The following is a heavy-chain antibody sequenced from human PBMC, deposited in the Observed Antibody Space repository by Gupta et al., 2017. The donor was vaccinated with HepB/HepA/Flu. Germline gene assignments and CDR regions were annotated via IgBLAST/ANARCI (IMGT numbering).Heavy chain of an antibody. CDR1: GYTFTTYY. CDR2: INPSGGST. CDR3: ALPGRGGATPYYFDY. V-gene: IGHV1-46*04. D-gene: IGHD3-16*01. Sequence: QVQLVQSGAEVKKPGASVKVYCKASGYTFTTYYMYWVRQAPGQGPEWMGMINPSGGSTSYAQKLQGRVTMTRDTSTSTVYMELSSLRSEDTAVYYCALPGRGGATPYYFDYWGQGTLVTVSS. J-gene: IGHJ4*02.